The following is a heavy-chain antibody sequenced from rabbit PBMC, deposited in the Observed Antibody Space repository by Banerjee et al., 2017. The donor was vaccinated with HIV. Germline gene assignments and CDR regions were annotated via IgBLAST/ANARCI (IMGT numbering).Heavy chain of an antibody. Sequence: QEQLEESGGDLVKPEGSLTLTCTASGFSFSSRYVMSWVRQASGKGLEWIACIGTNSGITWYASWVNGRFTISRSTSLSTVDLKMTSLTAADTATYFCARDYAGYIGYGYYFNLWGQGTLVTVS. CDR3: ARDYAGYIGYGYYFNL. CDR1: GFSFSSRYV. CDR2: IGTNSGIT. J-gene: IGHJ4*01. V-gene: IGHV1S43*01. D-gene: IGHD7-1*01.